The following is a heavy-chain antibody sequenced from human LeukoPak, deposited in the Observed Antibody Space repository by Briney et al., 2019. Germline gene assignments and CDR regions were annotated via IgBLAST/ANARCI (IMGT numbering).Heavy chain of an antibody. CDR1: GSTFSSYG. Sequence: PGGSLRLSCAASGSTFSSYGMHWVRQAPGKGLEWVAVIWYDGSNKYYADSAKGRFTISRENSKNTLFLQMNSLRPDDTGVYFCAKDQGYSQEYWGQGILVTVSS. V-gene: IGHV3-30*02. CDR3: AKDQGYSQEY. J-gene: IGHJ4*02. D-gene: IGHD5-18*01. CDR2: IWYDGSNK.